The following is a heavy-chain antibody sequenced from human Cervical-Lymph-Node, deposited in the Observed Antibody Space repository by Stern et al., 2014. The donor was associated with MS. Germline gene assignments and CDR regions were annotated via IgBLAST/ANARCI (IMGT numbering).Heavy chain of an antibody. CDR1: GFTGSSTY. V-gene: IGHV3-53*01. D-gene: IGHD4-23*01. Sequence: EVQLVESGGGLIQPGGSLRLSCAPSGFTGSSTYMSWVRQAPGRGLEWVSIIFSGGATAYAVSVKGRFTISRDNSRNTLYLQMNSLRAEDTAFYYCARVPPGYGSNSFFDYWGQGNLVTVSS. CDR3: ARVPPGYGSNSFFDY. CDR2: IFSGGAT. J-gene: IGHJ4*02.